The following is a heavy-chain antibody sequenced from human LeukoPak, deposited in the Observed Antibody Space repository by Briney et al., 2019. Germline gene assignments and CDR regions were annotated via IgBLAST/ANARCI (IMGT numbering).Heavy chain of an antibody. D-gene: IGHD3-22*01. Sequence: GGSLRLSCAASGFTFSSYGMHCVRQAPGKGLEWVAFIRYDGSNKYYADSVKGRFTISRDNSKNTLYLQMNSLRAEDTAVYYCAKTWAYYYDSSGYRPIVYWGQGTPVTVSS. CDR2: IRYDGSNK. CDR3: AKTWAYYYDSSGYRPIVY. CDR1: GFTFSSYG. V-gene: IGHV3-30*02. J-gene: IGHJ4*02.